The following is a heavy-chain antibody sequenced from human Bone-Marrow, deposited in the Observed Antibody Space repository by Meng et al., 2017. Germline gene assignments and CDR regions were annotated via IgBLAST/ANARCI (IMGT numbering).Heavy chain of an antibody. V-gene: IGHV4-31*01. CDR1: GGSISSGGNY. Sequence: QVQLQGWGPGLGKPSQALPLSCTVSGGSISSGGNYWSWIRQHSGKGLEWIGYIYYSGNTYYNPSLKSLVNISVDTSKNQFSLKVSSVTAADTAVYYCARGSTNWFDPWGQGILVTVSS. CDR3: ARGSTNWFDP. J-gene: IGHJ5*02. CDR2: IYYSGNT.